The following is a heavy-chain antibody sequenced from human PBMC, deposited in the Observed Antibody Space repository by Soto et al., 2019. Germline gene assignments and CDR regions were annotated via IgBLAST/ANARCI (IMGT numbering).Heavy chain of an antibody. J-gene: IGHJ5*02. CDR2: IYYSGST. D-gene: IGHD3-10*01. CDR1: GGSISSSSYY. CDR3: ARHLWFGELLYRGWFDP. Sequence: SLTCTVSGGSISSSSYYWGWIRQPPGKGLEWIGSIYYSGSTYYNPSLKSRVTISVDTSKNQFSLKLSSVTAADTAVYYCARHLWFGELLYRGWFDPWGQGTLVTVSS. V-gene: IGHV4-39*01.